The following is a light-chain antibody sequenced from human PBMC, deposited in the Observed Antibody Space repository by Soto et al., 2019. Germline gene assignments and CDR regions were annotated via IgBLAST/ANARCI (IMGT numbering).Light chain of an antibody. V-gene: IGLV1-51*01. Sequence: QSVLTQPPSVSAAPGQKVTISCSGSSSNIGSNYVSWYQHLPGTAPKLLIYDNDKRPSGIPDRFSGTKSGTSATLGITGLQTGDEADYYCGTWDSSLIAGVFGGGTKVTVL. J-gene: IGLJ2*01. CDR1: SSNIGSNY. CDR3: GTWDSSLIAGV. CDR2: DND.